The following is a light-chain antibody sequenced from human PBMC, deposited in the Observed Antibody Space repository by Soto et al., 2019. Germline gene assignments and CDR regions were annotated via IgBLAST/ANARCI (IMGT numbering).Light chain of an antibody. V-gene: IGKV3-20*01. CDR1: QRVYNNY. CDR3: QHYGGSPSNT. Sequence: EIVLTQSPGTLSLSPGERATLSCRASQRVYNNYLAWYQQKPGQAPRLLIYGASTRATGVTDRFSGSGSGADFTLTISRLEPEDFAVYYCQHYGGSPSNTFCPGTKVEIK. J-gene: IGKJ2*01. CDR2: GAS.